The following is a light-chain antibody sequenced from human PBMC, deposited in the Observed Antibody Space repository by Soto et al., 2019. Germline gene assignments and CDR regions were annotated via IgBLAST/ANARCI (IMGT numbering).Light chain of an antibody. CDR1: SGSIGSSY. J-gene: IGLJ3*02. CDR2: EDN. V-gene: IGLV6-57*01. Sequence: NFMLTQPHSVSESPGKTVTISCTRSSGSIGSSYVQWYQRRPGSSPTTVIFEDNQRPTGVPVRFSGYIDSSSNSASLVISGLRTEDEADCYCQSYDTSNPLVFGGGTKVTVL. CDR3: QSYDTSNPLV.